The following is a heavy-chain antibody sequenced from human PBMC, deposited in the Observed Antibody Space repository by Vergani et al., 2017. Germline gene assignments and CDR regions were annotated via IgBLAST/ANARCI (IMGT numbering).Heavy chain of an antibody. CDR2: IRDKAYNYGA. J-gene: IGHJ6*04. CDR1: GLPFINPE. V-gene: IGHV3-73*02. D-gene: IGHD3/OR15-3a*01. Sequence: EVHLVESGGGWVQPGGSLKLSCAPSGLPFINPEFTGFRQPPGKGLEWIGRIRDKAYNYGAGFAVSVKGRFTISRDDSKKTAYLQMNGLTTEDTAVYYCFYDFWAGYDSGDVWGKGTTVTVSS. CDR3: FYDFWAGYDSGDV.